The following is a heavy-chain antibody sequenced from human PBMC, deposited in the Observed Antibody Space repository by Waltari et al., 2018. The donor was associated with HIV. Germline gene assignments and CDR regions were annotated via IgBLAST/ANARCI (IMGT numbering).Heavy chain of an antibody. CDR2: IATRGDNFAP. J-gene: IGHJ2*01. V-gene: IGHV3-73*02. CDR1: GFGFSDTR. Sequence: VQLMESGGGLVPPGGSLTISCTASGFGFSDTRLHWVRQAPGKGPEGVGRIATRGDNFAPRYTWSVAGRFNISRHDSDNTTFLHWNNLRVEDTAIYYCSVGSPDYWYFDLWGRGTLVTVSS. D-gene: IGHD6-19*01. CDR3: SVGSPDYWYFDL.